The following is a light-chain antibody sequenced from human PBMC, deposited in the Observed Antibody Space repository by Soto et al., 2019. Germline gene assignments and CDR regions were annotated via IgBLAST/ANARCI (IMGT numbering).Light chain of an antibody. CDR2: GAS. J-gene: IGKJ1*01. V-gene: IGKV3-20*01. CDR1: QSVSSSY. Sequence: EIVLTQSPGTLSLSPGERATLSCRASQSVSSSYLAWYQQKPGQAPRLLIYGASSRATGIPDRFSGSGSGTDFTLTINRLEPEGFAVYYCQQYGSSPGTFGQGTKVEIK. CDR3: QQYGSSPGT.